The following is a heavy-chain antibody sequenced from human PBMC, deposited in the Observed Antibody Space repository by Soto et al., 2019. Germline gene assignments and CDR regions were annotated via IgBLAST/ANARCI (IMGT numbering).Heavy chain of an antibody. D-gene: IGHD2-2*01. V-gene: IGHV5-10-1*01. CDR3: ARHGAPYCSSTSCYENWFDP. J-gene: IGHJ5*02. CDR1: GYSFTSYW. Sequence: PGESLKISCKGSGYSFTSYWISWVRQMPGKGLEWMGRIDPSDSYTNYSPSFQGHVTISADKSISTAYLQWSSLKASDTAMYYCARHGAPYCSSTSCYENWFDPWGQGTLVTVSS. CDR2: IDPSDSYT.